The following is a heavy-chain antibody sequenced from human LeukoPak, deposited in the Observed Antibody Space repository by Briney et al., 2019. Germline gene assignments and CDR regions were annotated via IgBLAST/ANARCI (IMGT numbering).Heavy chain of an antibody. V-gene: IGHV3-74*03. D-gene: IGHD3-22*01. CDR2: IKSDGSST. CDR3: ARGGDSSGYYFFDY. CDR1: GFSFSNYW. J-gene: IGHJ4*02. Sequence: PGGSLRLSCAASGFSFSNYWMHWVRQAPGKGLVWVSRIKSDGSSTTYADSVKGRFTISRDNAKNTLYLQMNSLRAEDTAVYYCARGGDSSGYYFFDYWGQGTLVTVSS.